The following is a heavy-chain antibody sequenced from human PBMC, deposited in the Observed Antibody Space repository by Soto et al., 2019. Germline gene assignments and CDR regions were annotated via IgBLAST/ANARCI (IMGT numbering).Heavy chain of an antibody. D-gene: IGHD6-25*01. Sequence: QVQLQESGPGLVKPSEPLSLTCTVSGGSIHTYYWSWIRQPPGKGLEWIGYFYSSGSDSGSTNYIPSLKSRVTISVDTSKNQFSLRLTSVTAADTAVYFCTRGGGDFWGQGTLVTVSS. V-gene: IGHV4-59*01. CDR3: TRGGGDF. J-gene: IGHJ4*02. CDR1: GGSIHTYY. CDR2: FYSSGSDSGST.